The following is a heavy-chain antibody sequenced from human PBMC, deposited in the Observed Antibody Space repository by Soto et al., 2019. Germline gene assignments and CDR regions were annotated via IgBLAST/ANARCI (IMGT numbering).Heavy chain of an antibody. Sequence: GGSLRLSCAASGFTFSSYSMNLVRQAPGKGLEWVSSISSSSSYIYYADSVKGRFTISRDKAKNSLYLQMNSLRAEDTAVYYCARDEDLIVGDSGGGYYYYYYGMDVWGQGTTVTVSS. CDR1: GFTFSSYS. J-gene: IGHJ6*02. D-gene: IGHD1-26*01. CDR2: ISSSSSYI. CDR3: ARDEDLIVGDSGGGYYYYYYGMDV. V-gene: IGHV3-21*01.